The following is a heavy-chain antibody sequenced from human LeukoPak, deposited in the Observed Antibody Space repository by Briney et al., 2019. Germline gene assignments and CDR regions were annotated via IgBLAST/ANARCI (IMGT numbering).Heavy chain of an antibody. Sequence: SETLSLTCTVSGYSISSGYYWGWIRQPPGKGLEWIGSIYYSGSTYYNPSLKSRVTISVDTSKNQFSLKLSSVTAADTAVYYCARRVRGGPASSFHCGGKGPLVPVP. CDR1: GYSISSGYY. D-gene: IGHD3-10*01. CDR3: ARRVRGGPASSFHC. CDR2: IYYSGST. V-gene: IGHV4-38-2*02. J-gene: IGHJ4*02.